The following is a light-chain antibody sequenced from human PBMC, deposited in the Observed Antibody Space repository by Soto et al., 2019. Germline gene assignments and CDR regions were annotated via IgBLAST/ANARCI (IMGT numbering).Light chain of an antibody. V-gene: IGLV1-40*01. J-gene: IGLJ1*01. Sequence: QSVLSPPPSVSGAPGPRVTIPCTGSSSNIGAGYDVHWYQQLPGTAPKLLIYGNSNRPSGVPDRFSGSKSGTSASLAITGLQAEDEADYYCQSYDSSLSAYYVFGTGTKVTVL. CDR2: GNS. CDR3: QSYDSSLSAYYV. CDR1: SSNIGAGYD.